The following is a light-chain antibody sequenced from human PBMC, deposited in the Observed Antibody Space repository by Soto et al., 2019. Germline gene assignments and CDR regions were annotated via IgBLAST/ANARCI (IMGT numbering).Light chain of an antibody. V-gene: IGLV2-14*01. CDR1: STDVGGYNY. CDR2: EVS. Sequence: QSVLAQPSSVSGSPGESISSSGAGTSTDVGGYNYVSWYQHHPGKGPKLIIYEVSNRPSGVSDRFSGSKSGNKASLIISNLEAEDESDYYCGSYTSTDTPFVFGTGTKVTVL. J-gene: IGLJ1*01. CDR3: GSYTSTDTPFV.